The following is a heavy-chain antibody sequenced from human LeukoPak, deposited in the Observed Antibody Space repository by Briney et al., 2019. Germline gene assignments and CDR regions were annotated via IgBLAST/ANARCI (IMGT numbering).Heavy chain of an antibody. Sequence: PGGSLRLSCAASEFTFSYAWMSWVRQAPGKGLEWVGRIKTKTDGGTTDYAAPVKGRFTISRDDSKNTLYLQMNSLKTEDTAVCYCTTDFFGAPHGDYWGQGTLVTVSS. CDR1: EFTFSYAW. CDR3: TTDFFGAPHGDY. D-gene: IGHD3-16*01. V-gene: IGHV3-15*01. J-gene: IGHJ4*02. CDR2: IKTKTDGGTT.